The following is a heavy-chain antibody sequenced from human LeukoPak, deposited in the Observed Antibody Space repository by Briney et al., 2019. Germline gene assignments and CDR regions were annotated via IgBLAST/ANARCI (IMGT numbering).Heavy chain of an antibody. D-gene: IGHD3-3*01. Sequence: GASVKVSCKASGGTFSKYTISWVRQRPGQGLEWMGGITPLFGTANYAQKFQGRVTITADESTSTAYMELSSLRSEDTAVYYCARDTDFWSGYYFDYWGQGTLVTVSS. V-gene: IGHV1-69*13. CDR1: GGTFSKYT. CDR3: ARDTDFWSGYYFDY. CDR2: ITPLFGTA. J-gene: IGHJ4*02.